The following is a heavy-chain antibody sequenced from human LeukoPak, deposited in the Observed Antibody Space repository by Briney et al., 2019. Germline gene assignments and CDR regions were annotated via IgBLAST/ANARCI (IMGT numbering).Heavy chain of an antibody. J-gene: IGHJ3*02. Sequence: GGSLRLSCAASGFTFSSYAMTWVRQAPGKGLEWVSSIGTHGTTTYYADSVKGRFTISRDNSKNTLYLQMNSLRAEDTAVYYCATHITMVRGIDAFDIWGQGTMVTVSS. D-gene: IGHD3-10*01. CDR2: IGTHGTTT. CDR3: ATHITMVRGIDAFDI. V-gene: IGHV3-23*01. CDR1: GFTFSSYA.